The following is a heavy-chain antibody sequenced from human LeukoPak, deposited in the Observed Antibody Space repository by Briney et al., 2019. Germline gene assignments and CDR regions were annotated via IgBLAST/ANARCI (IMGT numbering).Heavy chain of an antibody. D-gene: IGHD4-17*01. J-gene: IGHJ4*02. CDR3: ASLTTVTNYFDY. Sequence: SETLSLTCTVSGGSISSYYWSWIRQPPGKGLEWIGYIYCSGSTNYNPSLKSRVTISVDTSKNQFSLKLSSVTAADTAVYYCASLTTVTNYFDYWGQGTLVTVSS. V-gene: IGHV4-59*01. CDR2: IYCSGST. CDR1: GGSISSYY.